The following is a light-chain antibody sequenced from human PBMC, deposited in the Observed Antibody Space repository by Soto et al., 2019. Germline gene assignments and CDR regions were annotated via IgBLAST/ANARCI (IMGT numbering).Light chain of an antibody. CDR3: QQDHRFPAEP. Sequence: TLYVSLWERVTLPCRVSQTVATKLDWYQRKPGQAARLLIYHASTRATGIPARFSGSGSGTEFTLTISSLLSGDIGHSYLQQDHRFPAEPFGQ. CDR1: QTVATK. V-gene: IGKV3D-15*01. J-gene: IGKJ1*01. CDR2: HAS.